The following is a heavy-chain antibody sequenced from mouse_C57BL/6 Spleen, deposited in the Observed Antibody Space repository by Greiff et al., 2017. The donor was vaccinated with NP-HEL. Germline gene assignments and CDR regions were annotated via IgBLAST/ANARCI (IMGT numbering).Heavy chain of an antibody. D-gene: IGHD1-1*01. J-gene: IGHJ4*01. CDR3: AREVYRGAMDY. V-gene: IGHV5-4*01. Sequence: EVKLVESGGGLVKPGGSLKLSCAASGFTFSSYAMSWVRQTPEKRLEWVATISDGGSYTYYPDNVKGRFTISRDNAKNNLYLQMRHLKSEDTAMYYCAREVYRGAMDYWGQGTSVTVSS. CDR2: ISDGGSYT. CDR1: GFTFSSYA.